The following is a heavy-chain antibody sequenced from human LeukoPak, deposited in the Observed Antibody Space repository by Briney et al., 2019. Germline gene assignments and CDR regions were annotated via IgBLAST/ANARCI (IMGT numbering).Heavy chain of an antibody. CDR3: ARGGYSYGYDAFDI. D-gene: IGHD5-18*01. CDR1: GFTFSNYG. CDR2: ISYDGSNK. J-gene: IGHJ3*02. Sequence: GGSLRLSCAASGFTFSNYGMHWVRQTPGKGLEWVAVISYDGSNKYYADSVKGRFTISRDNSKNTLYLQMNSLRAEDTAVYYCARGGYSYGYDAFDIWGQGTMVTVSS. V-gene: IGHV3-30*03.